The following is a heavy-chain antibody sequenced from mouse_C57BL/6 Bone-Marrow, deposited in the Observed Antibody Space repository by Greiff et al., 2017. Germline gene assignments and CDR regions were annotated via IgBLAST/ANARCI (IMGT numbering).Heavy chain of an antibody. D-gene: IGHD2-10*02. V-gene: IGHV5-16*01. CDR2: INYDGSST. J-gene: IGHJ4*01. CDR1: GFTFSDYY. CDR3: ARYGYDAMDY. Sequence: EVKLMESEGGLVQPGSSMKLSCTASGFTFSDYYMAWVRQVPEKGLEWVANINYDGSSTYYLDSLKSRFIISRDNAKNILYLQMSSLKSEDTATYYCARYGYDAMDYWGQGTSVTVSS.